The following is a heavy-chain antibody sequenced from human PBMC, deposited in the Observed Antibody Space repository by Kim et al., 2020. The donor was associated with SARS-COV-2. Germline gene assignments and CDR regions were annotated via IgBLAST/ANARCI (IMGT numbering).Heavy chain of an antibody. Sequence: SETLSLTCTVSGCSIRSGGYYWIWIRQHPGKGLEWIGYIYYSGSTYYNPSLKSRLTISLDTSQNQFSLNLRSVAVADTALYYCATSTSSWYYFDSWGQGTLVTVSS. J-gene: IGHJ4*02. CDR3: ATSTSSWYYFDS. CDR2: IYYSGST. CDR1: GCSIRSGGYY. D-gene: IGHD6-13*01. V-gene: IGHV4-31*03.